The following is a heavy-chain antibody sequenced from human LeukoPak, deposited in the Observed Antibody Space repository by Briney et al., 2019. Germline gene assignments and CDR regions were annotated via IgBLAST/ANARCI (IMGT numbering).Heavy chain of an antibody. CDR1: GGSISSYY. V-gene: IGHV4-4*07. CDR3: ARLLRAPFYYYYYYYMDV. Sequence: SETLSLTCTFSGGSISSYYWSWIRQPAGKGLEWIGRIHTSGSTNYNPSLKSRVTMSVDTSKNQFSLKLSSVTAADTAVYYCARLLRAPFYYYYYYYMDVWGKGTTVTISS. CDR2: IHTSGST. J-gene: IGHJ6*03.